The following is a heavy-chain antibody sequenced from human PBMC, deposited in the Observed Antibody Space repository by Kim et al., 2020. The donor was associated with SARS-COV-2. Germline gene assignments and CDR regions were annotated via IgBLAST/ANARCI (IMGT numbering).Heavy chain of an antibody. CDR2: INPTGGYT. V-gene: IGHV1-46*01. D-gene: IGHD6-6*01. J-gene: IGHJ5*02. CDR1: RYTFTNYY. CDR3: ARQPYSSSSWFDT. Sequence: ASVKVSCKASRYTFTNYYIHWVRQAPGQGLKWMGIINPTGGYTDYAQKFQGRVTMTRDTSTSTMYMDLSGLTSEDTAVYYCARQPYSSSSWFDTWGQGTLVTVSA.